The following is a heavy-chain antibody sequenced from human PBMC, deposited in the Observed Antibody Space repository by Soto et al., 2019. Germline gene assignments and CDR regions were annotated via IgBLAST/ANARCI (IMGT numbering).Heavy chain of an antibody. D-gene: IGHD3-22*01. CDR2: ISAYNGNT. V-gene: IGHV1-18*01. CDR3: ARGQSYYYDSSGYTTHSYYGMDV. CDR1: GYTFTSYG. J-gene: IGHJ6*02. Sequence: ASVKVSCKASGYTFTSYGISWVRQAPGQGLEWMGWISAYNGNTNYAQKLQGRVTMTTDTSTSTAYMELRSLRSDDTAVYYCARGQSYYYDSSGYTTHSYYGMDVSGQGTTVTVYS.